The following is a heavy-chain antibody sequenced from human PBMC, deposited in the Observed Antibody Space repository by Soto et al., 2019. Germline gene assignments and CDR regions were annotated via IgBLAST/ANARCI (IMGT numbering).Heavy chain of an antibody. D-gene: IGHD3-3*01. CDR3: ARDPTSYDFWSGYYTPREYYYMDV. CDR1: GYTFTSYY. Sequence: QVQLVQSGAEVKKPGASVKVSCKASGYTFTSYYMHWVRQAPGQGLEWMGIINPSGGSTSYAQKFQGRVTMTRDTSTSTVYMELSSLRSEDTAVYYCARDPTSYDFWSGYYTPREYYYMDVWGKGTTVTVSS. V-gene: IGHV1-46*03. J-gene: IGHJ6*03. CDR2: INPSGGST.